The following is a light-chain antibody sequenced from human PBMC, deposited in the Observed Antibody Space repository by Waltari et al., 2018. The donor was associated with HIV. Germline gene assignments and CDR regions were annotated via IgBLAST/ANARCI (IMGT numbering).Light chain of an antibody. V-gene: IGKV1-39*01. J-gene: IGKJ4*01. CDR3: QQSYSTPS. CDR2: AAS. CDR1: QDISID. Sequence: DIQMTQSPSSLSASVGDRITITCRASQDISIDLNWYQQKPGKAPNLLIYAASSLQSGVPSRFSGSGSGTDFTLTISSLQPEDFATYYCQQSYSTPSFGGGTKVDIK.